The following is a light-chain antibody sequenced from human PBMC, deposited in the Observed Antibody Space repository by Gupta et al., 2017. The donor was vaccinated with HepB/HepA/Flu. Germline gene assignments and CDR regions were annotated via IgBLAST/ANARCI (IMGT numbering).Light chain of an antibody. CDR2: RAS. J-gene: IGKJ1*01. V-gene: IGKV3-20*01. CDR3: HHDGTSPWS. Sequence: EIVMTQSPGALSLFAGERATPSCRARQSVSRSKLAWYQQKPGQAPKLLIYRASRRATGVSDRFSGSGSGTELTLTVSRREPEDFAVFSCHHDGTSPWSFGHRTTVEVK. CDR1: QSVSRSK.